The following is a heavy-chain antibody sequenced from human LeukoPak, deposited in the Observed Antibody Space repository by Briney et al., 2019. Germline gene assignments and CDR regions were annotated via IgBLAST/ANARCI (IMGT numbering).Heavy chain of an antibody. CDR2: IIPIFGTA. D-gene: IGHD1-26*01. V-gene: IGHV1-69*13. CDR3: ARGGTVGALPSYFDY. CDR1: GGTFSSYA. Sequence: VASVKVSCKASGGTFSSYAISWVRQAPGQGLEWMGGIIPIFGTANYAQKFQGRVTITADESTSTAYMELSSLRSEDTAVYYCARGGTVGALPSYFDYWGQGTLVTVSS. J-gene: IGHJ4*02.